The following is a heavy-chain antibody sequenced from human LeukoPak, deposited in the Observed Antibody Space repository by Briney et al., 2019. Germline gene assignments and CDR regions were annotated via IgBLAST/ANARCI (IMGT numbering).Heavy chain of an antibody. CDR3: EKVSNYRGKAIYKYYYMDV. J-gene: IGHJ6*03. D-gene: IGHD4-23*01. CDR2: IRYDGSNK. V-gene: IGHV3-30*02. Sequence: GESLKISCAASGFTFSSYGMHWVRQAPGKGLEWVAFIRYDGSNKYYADSVKGRFTISRDNSKNTLYLQMNSLRAEDTAVYYCEKVSNYRGKAIYKYYYMDVWGKGTKDSVCS. CDR1: GFTFSSYG.